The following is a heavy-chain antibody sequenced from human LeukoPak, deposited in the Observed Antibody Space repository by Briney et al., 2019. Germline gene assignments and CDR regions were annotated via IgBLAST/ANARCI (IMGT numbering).Heavy chain of an antibody. D-gene: IGHD3-22*01. CDR1: GGSISSYY. Sequence: SETLSLTCTVSGGSISSYYWSWIRQSPGKGLEWIGYIYYSGSTNYNPSLKSRVTISVDTSKNQFSLKLSSVTAADTAVYYCARAPPSYYYDSSGYLRPYYYGMDVWGQGTTVTVSS. CDR2: IYYSGST. CDR3: ARAPPSYYYDSSGYLRPYYYGMDV. J-gene: IGHJ6*02. V-gene: IGHV4-59*01.